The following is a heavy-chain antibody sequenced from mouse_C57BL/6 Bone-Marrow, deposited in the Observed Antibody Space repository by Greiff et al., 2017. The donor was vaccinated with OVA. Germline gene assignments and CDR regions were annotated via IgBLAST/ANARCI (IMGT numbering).Heavy chain of an antibody. J-gene: IGHJ2*01. CDR2: IYPGDGDT. Sequence: QVQLQQSGPELVKPGASVKISCKASGYAFSSSWMNWVKQRPGKGLEWIGRIYPGDGDTNYNGKFKGKATLTADKSSSTAYMQLSSLTSEDSAVYFCAREWRDYWGQGTTLTVSS. CDR3: AREWRDY. V-gene: IGHV1-82*01. CDR1: GYAFSSSW. D-gene: IGHD1-3*01.